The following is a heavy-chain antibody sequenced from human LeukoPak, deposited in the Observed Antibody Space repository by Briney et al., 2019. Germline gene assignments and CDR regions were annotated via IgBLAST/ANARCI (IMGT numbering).Heavy chain of an antibody. J-gene: IGHJ1*01. CDR1: GGSISDYS. D-gene: IGHD1-26*01. CDR3: ARQIVGATYFQH. V-gene: IGHV4-59*08. CDR2: IYYSGST. Sequence: SETLSLTCTVSGGSISDYSWSWIRQPPGKGLEWIGNIYYSGSTNYNPSLKSRVTISLDTSKNQFSLELSSVTAADTAVYYCARQIVGATYFQHWGQGTLVTVSS.